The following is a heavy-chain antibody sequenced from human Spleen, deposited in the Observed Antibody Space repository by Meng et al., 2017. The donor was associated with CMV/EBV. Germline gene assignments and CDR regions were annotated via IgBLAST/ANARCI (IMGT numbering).Heavy chain of an antibody. D-gene: IGHD3-3*01. Sequence: VSGGSTSSRSSYWGWTRQPPGKGVEWIGSMFYTGTTHYNPSLKSRVTISGDTSKNQFSLKLSSVTAADTAVYYCASVSDFWSGYQPAWGQGTLVTVSS. V-gene: IGHV4-39*01. CDR1: GGSTSSRSSY. CDR2: MFYTGTT. J-gene: IGHJ4*02. CDR3: ASVSDFWSGYQPA.